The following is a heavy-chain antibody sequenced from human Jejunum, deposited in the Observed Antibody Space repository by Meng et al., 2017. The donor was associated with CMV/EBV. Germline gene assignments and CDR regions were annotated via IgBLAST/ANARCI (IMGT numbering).Heavy chain of an antibody. D-gene: IGHD3-10*01. Sequence: FTISKYEMNWVRQAPGKGLEWLSYIDNSATTIYYADSVKGRFTISRDNAKNSLYLQMNSLGAGDTALYYCARGRITRIRGVLLFDYWGQGALVTVSS. V-gene: IGHV3-48*03. CDR2: IDNSATTI. J-gene: IGHJ4*02. CDR1: FTISKYE. CDR3: ARGRITRIRGVLLFDY.